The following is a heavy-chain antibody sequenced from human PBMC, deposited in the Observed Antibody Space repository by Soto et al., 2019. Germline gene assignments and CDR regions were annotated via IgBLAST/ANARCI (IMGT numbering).Heavy chain of an antibody. CDR2: IRSKAHGGTT. CDR3: TGDRPPLFTTLRIFDY. Sequence: PGGSLRLSCIGSGFTFGDFAMNWVRQAPGKGLEWVGFIRSKAHGGTTEHAASVKGRFTISRDDSKSIAYLHMNSLKIEDTAVYYCTGDRPPLFTTLRIFDYWGQGTLVTVSS. V-gene: IGHV3-49*04. D-gene: IGHD1-1*01. J-gene: IGHJ4*02. CDR1: GFTFGDFA.